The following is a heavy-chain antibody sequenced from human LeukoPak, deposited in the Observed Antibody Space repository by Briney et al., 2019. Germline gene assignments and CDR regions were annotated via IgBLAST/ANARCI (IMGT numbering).Heavy chain of an antibody. CDR1: GGSISSYY. CDR3: ARWGGQQLNAFDI. J-gene: IGHJ3*02. V-gene: IGHV4-59*01. Sequence: SETLSLTCTVSGGSISSYYWSWIRQPPGKGLEWIGYGYYNGFTNYNPSLKSRVTISVDTSKNQFSLKLTSVTAADTAVYYCARWGGQQLNAFDIWGQGTVVTVSS. CDR2: GYYNGFT. D-gene: IGHD6-13*01.